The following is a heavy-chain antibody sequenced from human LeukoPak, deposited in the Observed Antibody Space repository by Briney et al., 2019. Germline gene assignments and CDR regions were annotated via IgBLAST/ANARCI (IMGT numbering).Heavy chain of an antibody. CDR3: ARGGSYGRGRFDY. V-gene: IGHV1-69*05. J-gene: IGHJ4*02. CDR1: GGAFSSYA. D-gene: IGHD1-26*01. Sequence: SVKVSCKASGGAFSSYAISWVRQAPGQGLEWMGGIIPIFGTANYAQKFQGRVTITTDESTSTAYMELSSLRSEDTAVYYCARGGSYGRGRFDYWGQGTLVTVSS. CDR2: IIPIFGTA.